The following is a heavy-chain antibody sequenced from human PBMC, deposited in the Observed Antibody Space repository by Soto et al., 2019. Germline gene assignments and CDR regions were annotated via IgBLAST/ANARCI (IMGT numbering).Heavy chain of an antibody. CDR3: AKPYYGSGSYLGGMDV. J-gene: IGHJ6*02. CDR2: ISGSGDST. V-gene: IGHV3-23*01. Sequence: EVQVLESGGDLVQPGGSLRLSCSPSGFTFSTYAMNWVRQAPGKGLEWVSAISGSGDSTYYTDSVKGRFTISRDNSKNPLYLQMNSLRAEDTAVYYCAKPYYGSGSYLGGMDVWGQGTTVTVSS. D-gene: IGHD3-10*01. CDR1: GFTFSTYA.